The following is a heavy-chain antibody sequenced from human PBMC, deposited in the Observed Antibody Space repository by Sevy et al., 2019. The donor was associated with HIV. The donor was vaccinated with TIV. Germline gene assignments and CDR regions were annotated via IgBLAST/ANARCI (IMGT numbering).Heavy chain of an antibody. J-gene: IGHJ6*03. D-gene: IGHD2-2*01. CDR2: IKSKTDGGTT. CDR1: GFTFSNAW. CDR3: TTAPHIVVVPATHYYYYMDV. Sequence: GESLKISCAASGFTFSNAWMSWVRQAPGKGLEWVGRIKSKTDGGTTDYAAPVKGRFTISRDDSKNTLYLQMNSLKTEDTAVYYCTTAPHIVVVPATHYYYYMDVWGKGTTVTVSS. V-gene: IGHV3-15*01.